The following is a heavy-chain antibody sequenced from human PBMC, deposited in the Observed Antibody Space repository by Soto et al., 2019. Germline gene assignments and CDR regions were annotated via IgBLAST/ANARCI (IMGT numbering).Heavy chain of an antibody. J-gene: IGHJ4*02. Sequence: GGSLRLSCAASGFTFSSYWMHWVRQAPGKGLVWVSRINSDGSSTSYADSVKGRFTISRDNAKNTLYLQMNRLRAEDTAVYYCARDPDYYDSSGYPYFDYWGQGTLVTVSS. D-gene: IGHD3-22*01. CDR1: GFTFSSYW. V-gene: IGHV3-74*01. CDR3: ARDPDYYDSSGYPYFDY. CDR2: INSDGSST.